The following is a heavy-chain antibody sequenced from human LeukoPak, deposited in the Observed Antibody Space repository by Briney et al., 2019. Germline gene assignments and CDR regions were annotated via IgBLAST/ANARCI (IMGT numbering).Heavy chain of an antibody. CDR1: GGSFSGYY. CDR3: ARGPGAPAAIRVAFDI. CDR2: INHSGST. V-gene: IGHV4-34*01. Sequence: SETLSLTCAVYGGSFSGYYWSWIRQPPGKGLEWIGEINHSGSTNYNPSLKSGVTISVDTSKNQFSLKLSSVTAADTAVYYCARGPGAPAAIRVAFDIWGQGTMVTVSS. J-gene: IGHJ3*02. D-gene: IGHD2-2*01.